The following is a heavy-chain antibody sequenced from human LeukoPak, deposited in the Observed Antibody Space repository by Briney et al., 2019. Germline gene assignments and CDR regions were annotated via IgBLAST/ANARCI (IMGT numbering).Heavy chain of an antibody. V-gene: IGHV3-74*01. CDR1: GFTLSPYW. CDR2: INSDGSST. CDR3: ARARCSRTSCNTESDY. J-gene: IGHJ4*02. Sequence: GGSLRLSCSASGFTLSPYWMHWVRQAPGRGLVWVSRINSDGSSTTYADSVKGRFTISRDNAKNTLYLQMNILRAEDTAVYYCARARCSRTSCNTESDYWGQGTLVTVSS. D-gene: IGHD2-2*01.